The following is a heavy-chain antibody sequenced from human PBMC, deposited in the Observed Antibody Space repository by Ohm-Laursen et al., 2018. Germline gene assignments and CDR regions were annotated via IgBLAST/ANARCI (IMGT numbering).Heavy chain of an antibody. CDR3: ATFYNHAGSGWGRPCDH. Sequence: SLRLSCAASGFTFSSYAMSWVRQAPGKGLAWVSFISVSGGTTYYRDSVKGRFTISRDNSKNSLYLQMNTLRVDDTAVYYCATFYNHAGSGWGRPCDHWGQGTLVTVSA. CDR2: ISVSGGTT. J-gene: IGHJ4*02. V-gene: IGHV3-23*01. CDR1: GFTFSSYA. D-gene: IGHD3-22*01.